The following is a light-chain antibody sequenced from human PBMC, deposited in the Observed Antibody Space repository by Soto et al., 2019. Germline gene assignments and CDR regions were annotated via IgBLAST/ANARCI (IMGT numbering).Light chain of an antibody. Sequence: EIVLTQSPDTLSLSPGERATLSCRASQIVDSRYFAWYQQKPGQPPRLLIFATSSRASGIPERFSGSGSATDFTLTISGLEPEDFAVYYCQEYGGSPLYAFGQGTKLEIK. J-gene: IGKJ2*01. CDR3: QEYGGSPLYA. CDR2: ATS. V-gene: IGKV3-20*01. CDR1: QIVDSRY.